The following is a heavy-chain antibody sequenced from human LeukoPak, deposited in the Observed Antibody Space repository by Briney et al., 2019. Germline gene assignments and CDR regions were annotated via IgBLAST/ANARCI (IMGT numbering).Heavy chain of an antibody. CDR1: GFTFDDYA. J-gene: IGHJ6*02. Sequence: GGSLRLSCAASGFTFDDYAMHWVRQAPGKGLEWVSGISWNSGSIGYADSVKGRFTISRDNAKNSLYLQTNSLRAEDTALYYCAKDIVAEPHYYGMDVWGQGTTVTVSS. D-gene: IGHD5-12*01. V-gene: IGHV3-9*01. CDR2: ISWNSGSI. CDR3: AKDIVAEPHYYGMDV.